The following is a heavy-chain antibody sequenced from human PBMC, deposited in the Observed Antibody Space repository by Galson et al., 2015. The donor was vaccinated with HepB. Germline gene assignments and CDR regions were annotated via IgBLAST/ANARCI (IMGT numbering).Heavy chain of an antibody. J-gene: IGHJ5*02. CDR2: ISYDGSNK. CDR3: ARDQEWGVCSTSCHNWFDP. CDR1: GFTFSSYA. D-gene: IGHD2-2*01. V-gene: IGHV3-30-3*01. Sequence: SLRLSCAASGFTFSSYAMHWVRQAPGKGLEWVAVISYDGSNKYYADSVKGRFTISRDNSKNTLYLQMNSLRAEDTAVYYCARDQEWGVCSTSCHNWFDPWGQGTLVTVSS.